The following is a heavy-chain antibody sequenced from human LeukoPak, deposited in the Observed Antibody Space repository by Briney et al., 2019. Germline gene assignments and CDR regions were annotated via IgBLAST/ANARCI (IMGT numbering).Heavy chain of an antibody. V-gene: IGHV1-69*05. CDR3: ARGGRGITFGGVIVLWSN. D-gene: IGHD3-16*02. Sequence: GASVKVSCKASGGTFSSYAIGWVRQAPGQGLEWMGGIILIFGTANYAQKFQGRVTMTRDTSTSTVYMELSSLRSEDTAVYYCARGGRGITFGGVIVLWSNWGQGTLVTVSS. J-gene: IGHJ4*02. CDR1: GGTFSSYA. CDR2: IILIFGTA.